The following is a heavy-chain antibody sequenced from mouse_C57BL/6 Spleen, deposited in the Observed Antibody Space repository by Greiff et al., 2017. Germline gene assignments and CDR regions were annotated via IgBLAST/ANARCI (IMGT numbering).Heavy chain of an antibody. CDR2: ISSGSSTI. CDR3: ARTNYYGSSYPAWFAY. D-gene: IGHD1-1*01. J-gene: IGHJ3*01. Sequence: EVKLVESGGGLVKPGGSLKLSCAASGFTFSDYGMHWVRQAPEKGLEWVAYISSGSSTIYYADTVKGRFTISRDNAKNTLFLQMTSLRSEDTAMYYCARTNYYGSSYPAWFAYWGQGTLVTVSA. V-gene: IGHV5-17*01. CDR1: GFTFSDYG.